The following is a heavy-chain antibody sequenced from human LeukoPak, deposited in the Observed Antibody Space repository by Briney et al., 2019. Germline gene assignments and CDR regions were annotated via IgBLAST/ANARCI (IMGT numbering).Heavy chain of an antibody. CDR2: MNPNSGNT. CDR3: ARTGFPWLFGYYYMDV. J-gene: IGHJ6*03. V-gene: IGHV1-8*01. CDR1: GYTFTSYD. Sequence: ASVKVSCKASGYTFTSYDINWVRQATGQGLEWMGWMNPNSGNTGYAQKFQGRVTMTRNTSISTAYMELNSLRPDDTAVYYCARTGFPWLFGYYYMDVWGKGTTVTISS. D-gene: IGHD3-22*01.